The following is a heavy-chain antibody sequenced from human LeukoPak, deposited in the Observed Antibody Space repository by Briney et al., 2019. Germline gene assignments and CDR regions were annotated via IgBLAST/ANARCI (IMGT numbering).Heavy chain of an antibody. J-gene: IGHJ5*02. V-gene: IGHV4-39*07. CDR3: ASSLTYYYDSSGYYAPNWFDP. D-gene: IGHD3-22*01. Sequence: PSETLSLTCTVSGGSISSSSYYWGWIRQPPGKGLEWIGSIYYSGSTYYNPSLKSRVTISVDTSKNQFSLKLSSVTAADTAVYYCASSLTYYYDSSGYYAPNWFDPWGQGTLVTVSS. CDR1: GGSISSSSYY. CDR2: IYYSGST.